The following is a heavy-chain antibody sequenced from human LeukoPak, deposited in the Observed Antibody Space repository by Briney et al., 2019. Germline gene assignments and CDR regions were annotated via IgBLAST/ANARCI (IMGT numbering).Heavy chain of an antibody. CDR3: ARDQNRTSRIDVLDI. CDR2: IYRSDTT. CDR1: GGSISDYF. V-gene: IGHV4-59*01. D-gene: IGHD1-14*01. Sequence: SETLSLTCTVSGGSISDYFWSWIRQPPGKGLEWIGYIYRSDTTKYNPSLKSRVIISVDTSKNQFSLKVISGTAADTAVYYCARDQNRTSRIDVLDIWGQGTMVTVSS. J-gene: IGHJ3*02.